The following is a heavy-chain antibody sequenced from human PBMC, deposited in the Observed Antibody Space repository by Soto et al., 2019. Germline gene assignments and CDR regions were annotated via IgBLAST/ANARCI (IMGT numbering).Heavy chain of an antibody. V-gene: IGHV3-21*01. D-gene: IGHD2-2*01. CDR2: ISSSSSYI. CDR3: ARSGYCSSTSCYPHWFDP. CDR1: GFTFSSYS. Sequence: PGGSLRLSCAASGFTFSSYSMNWVRQAPGKGLEWVLSISSSSSYIYYADSVKGRFTISRDNAKNSLYLQMNSLRAEDTAVYYCARSGYCSSTSCYPHWFDPWGQGTLVTVSS. J-gene: IGHJ5*02.